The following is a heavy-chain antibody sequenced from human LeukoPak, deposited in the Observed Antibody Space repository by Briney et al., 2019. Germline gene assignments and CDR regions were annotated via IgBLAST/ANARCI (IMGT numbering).Heavy chain of an antibody. V-gene: IGHV1-69*13. Sequence: GASVKVSCKASGGTFSSYAISWVRQAPGQGLEWMGGIIPIFGTANYAQKFQGRVTITADESTSTAYMELRSLRSDDTAVYYCARDNPHRRGNDYWGQGTLVTVSS. CDR3: ARDNPHRRGNDY. D-gene: IGHD3-16*01. J-gene: IGHJ4*02. CDR1: GGTFSSYA. CDR2: IIPIFGTA.